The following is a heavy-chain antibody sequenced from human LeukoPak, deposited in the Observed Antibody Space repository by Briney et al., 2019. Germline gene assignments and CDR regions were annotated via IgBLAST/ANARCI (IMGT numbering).Heavy chain of an antibody. J-gene: IGHJ6*02. CDR3: ARDLSTRGLHSGGYYYYGMDV. CDR2: IMPSLGIA. CDR1: GGTFSSYA. V-gene: IGHV1-69*04. D-gene: IGHD4-4*01. Sequence: SVKVSCKASGGTFSSYAISWVRQAPGQGLEWMGRIMPSLGIANYAQKFQGRVTITADKSTSTAYMELSSLRSEDTAVYYCARDLSTRGLHSGGYYYYGMDVWGQGTAVTVSS.